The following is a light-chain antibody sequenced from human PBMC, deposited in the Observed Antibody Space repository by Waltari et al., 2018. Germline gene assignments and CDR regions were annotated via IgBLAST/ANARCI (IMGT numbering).Light chain of an antibody. CDR3: QQSYSPPPA. CDR2: AAS. CDR1: QSISSS. Sequence: DIQMTQSPSSLSASVGDSITITCRASQSISSSLNWYLQKSGEAPKLLISAASGLQSGVPSRFSGSGSGTDFTLSISSLQPEDFATYYCQQSYSPPPAFGQGTKVEIK. V-gene: IGKV1-39*01. J-gene: IGKJ1*01.